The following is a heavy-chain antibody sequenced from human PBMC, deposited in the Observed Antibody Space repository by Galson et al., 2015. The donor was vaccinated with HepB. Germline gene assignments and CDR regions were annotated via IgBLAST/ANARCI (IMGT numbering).Heavy chain of an antibody. Sequence: SVKVSCKASGGTFSSYAISWVRQAPGRGLEWMGGIIPIFGTANYAQKFQGRVTITADDSTTTAYMELSSLRSEDTAVYYCARGRRGGYYDSSGLPLHWGQGTLVTVSS. D-gene: IGHD3-22*01. J-gene: IGHJ4*02. CDR2: IIPIFGTA. CDR3: ARGRRGGYYDSSGLPLH. CDR1: GGTFSSYA. V-gene: IGHV1-69*13.